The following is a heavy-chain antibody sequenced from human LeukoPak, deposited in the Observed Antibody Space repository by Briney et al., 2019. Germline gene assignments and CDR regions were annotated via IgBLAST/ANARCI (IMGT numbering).Heavy chain of an antibody. CDR3: AKEYTGTFSPFPSYFDN. J-gene: IGHJ4*02. D-gene: IGHD1-26*01. V-gene: IGHV3-30*18. CDR2: ISYDGSSK. CDR1: GFTFSSYG. Sequence: GGSLRLSCAASGFTFSSYGMHWVRQAPGKGVEWVAVISYDGSSKYYADSVKGRFTISRDNSKNTLYLQMNSLRAEDTAIYYCAKEYTGTFSPFPSYFDNWGQGTLVTVSS.